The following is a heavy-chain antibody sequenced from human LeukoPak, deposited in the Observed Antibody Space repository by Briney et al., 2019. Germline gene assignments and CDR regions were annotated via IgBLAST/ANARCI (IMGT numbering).Heavy chain of an antibody. J-gene: IGHJ4*02. Sequence: SETLSLTCTVSGGSISSYYWSWIRQSPGKGLEWIGYIDYCGSAYYNPSFKSRVTISVDTAKSQFSLDLRSVTAADTAVYYCARDAWNGNSPLDYWGQGTLVTVSS. CDR3: ARDAWNGNSPLDY. V-gene: IGHV4-59*12. CDR2: IDYCGSA. CDR1: GGSISSYY. D-gene: IGHD4-23*01.